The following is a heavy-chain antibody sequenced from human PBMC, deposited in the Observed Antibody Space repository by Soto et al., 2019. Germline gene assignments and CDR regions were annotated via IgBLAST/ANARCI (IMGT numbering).Heavy chain of an antibody. Sequence: QVQLVESGGGVVQPGRSLRLSCAASGFTFSSYGMHWVRQAPGKGLEWVAVIWYDGSNKYYADSVKGRFTISRDNSKNTLYLQMNSLRAEDTAVYYCARDGLGYFDWLWSPFDYWGQGTLVTVSS. D-gene: IGHD3-9*01. CDR1: GFTFSSYG. CDR2: IWYDGSNK. J-gene: IGHJ4*02. V-gene: IGHV3-33*01. CDR3: ARDGLGYFDWLWSPFDY.